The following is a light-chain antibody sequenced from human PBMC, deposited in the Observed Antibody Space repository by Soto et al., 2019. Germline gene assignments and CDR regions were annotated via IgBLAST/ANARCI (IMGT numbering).Light chain of an antibody. CDR2: EVS. J-gene: IGLJ2*01. Sequence: QSALTQPPSVSGSPGQSVAISCTGTSSDVGTYDRVSWYQQPPGTAPKLIIYEVSDRPSGVPDRFSGSKSGNTASLTISGLQAEDEADYYCSSFTSDTTRVFGGGTKLTGL. V-gene: IGLV2-18*02. CDR1: SSDVGTYDR. CDR3: SSFTSDTTRV.